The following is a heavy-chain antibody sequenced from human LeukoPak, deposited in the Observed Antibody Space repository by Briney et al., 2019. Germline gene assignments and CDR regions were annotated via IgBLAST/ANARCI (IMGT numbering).Heavy chain of an antibody. Sequence: ASVKVSCEASGYTFISHAIHWVRQAPGQRLEWMGWINAGNPNTKYSQKLQGRVTITRDTFASTAYMELSSLRSEDTAVYYCARETTVTQNDAFDIWGQGTMVTVSS. D-gene: IGHD4-17*01. J-gene: IGHJ3*02. CDR1: GYTFISHA. CDR3: ARETTVTQNDAFDI. CDR2: INAGNPNT. V-gene: IGHV1-3*01.